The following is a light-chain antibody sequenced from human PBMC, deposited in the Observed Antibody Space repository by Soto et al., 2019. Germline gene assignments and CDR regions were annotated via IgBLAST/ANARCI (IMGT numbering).Light chain of an antibody. Sequence: QSALTQPPSASGSPGQSVTISCTGTSSDVGGYNYVSWYQQHPGKAPKLIIYEDTKRPSGVPDRFTGSKSGNTASLTVSGLQAEDEADYYCSSYAGSNNWAVFGGGTK. CDR1: SSDVGGYNY. V-gene: IGLV2-8*01. CDR2: EDT. CDR3: SSYAGSNNWAV. J-gene: IGLJ3*02.